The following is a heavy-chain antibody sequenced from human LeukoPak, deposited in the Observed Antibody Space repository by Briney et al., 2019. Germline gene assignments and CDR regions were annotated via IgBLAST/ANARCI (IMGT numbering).Heavy chain of an antibody. CDR3: ARGGSRQISSSDFDY. CDR1: GGSFSSYY. J-gene: IGHJ4*02. V-gene: IGHV4-59*01. CDR2: IYYSGST. D-gene: IGHD6-6*01. Sequence: SETLSLTCNVSGGSFSSYYWNWIRQPPGKGLEWFGYIYYSGSTNYNPSLKSRVIISVDTSKNQFSLKLSSVTAADTAVYYCARGGSRQISSSDFDYWGQGTLVTVSS.